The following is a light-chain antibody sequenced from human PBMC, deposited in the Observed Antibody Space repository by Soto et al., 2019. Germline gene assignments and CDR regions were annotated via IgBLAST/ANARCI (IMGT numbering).Light chain of an antibody. Sequence: EIVLTQSPGTLSLSPGERVTLSCRASQSVSSSYLAWYQQKPGQAPRLLFYGASRRATGIPDRFSGSGSGTDFTLTISRLEPEDFAVYYCQQHGSSPPTFGQGTKVEIK. CDR3: QQHGSSPPT. CDR1: QSVSSSY. J-gene: IGKJ1*01. CDR2: GAS. V-gene: IGKV3-20*01.